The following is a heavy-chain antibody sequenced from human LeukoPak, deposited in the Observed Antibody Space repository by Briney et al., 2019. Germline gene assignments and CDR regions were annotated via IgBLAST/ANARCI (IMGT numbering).Heavy chain of an antibody. J-gene: IGHJ4*02. CDR3: AKAASGNWNDVSDY. CDR2: ISGRGVST. Sequence: GGSLRLSCAASGFTFSTCVMSWVRQAPGKGLEWVSAISGRGVSTSYADSVRGRFTISRDNSKNTLYLQMNSLRAEDTAVYYCAKAASGNWNDVSDYWGQGTLVTVSS. V-gene: IGHV3-23*01. D-gene: IGHD1-20*01. CDR1: GFTFSTCV.